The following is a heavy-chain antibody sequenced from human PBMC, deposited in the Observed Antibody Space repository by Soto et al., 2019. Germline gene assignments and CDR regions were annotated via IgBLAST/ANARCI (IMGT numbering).Heavy chain of an antibody. J-gene: IGHJ6*02. V-gene: IGHV4-59*08. Sequence: SETLSLTCTVSGGSISSYYWSWIRQPPGKGLEWIGYIYYSGSTNYNPSLKSRVTISVDTSKNQFSLKLSSVTAADTAVYYCASIRFAPAAMAYYYYGMDVWGQGTTVTVSS. CDR1: GGSISSYY. CDR3: ASIRFAPAAMAYYYYGMDV. D-gene: IGHD2-2*01. CDR2: IYYSGST.